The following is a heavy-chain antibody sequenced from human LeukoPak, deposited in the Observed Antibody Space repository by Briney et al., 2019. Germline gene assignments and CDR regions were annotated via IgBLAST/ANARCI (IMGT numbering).Heavy chain of an antibody. D-gene: IGHD3-16*01. CDR3: ARDKLGGDYFDY. CDR2: ISSSSSYI. J-gene: IGHJ4*02. V-gene: IGHV3-21*01. Sequence: GGSLRLSCAASGFTFSSYSMNWLRQAPGKGLEWVSSISSSSSYIYYADSVKGRFTISRDNAKNSLYLQMNSMRAEDTAVYYCARDKLGGDYFDYWGQGTLVTVSS. CDR1: GFTFSSYS.